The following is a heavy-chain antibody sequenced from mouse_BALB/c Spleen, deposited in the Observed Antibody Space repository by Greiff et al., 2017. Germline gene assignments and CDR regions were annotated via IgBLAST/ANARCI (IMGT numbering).Heavy chain of an antibody. J-gene: IGHJ1*01. D-gene: IGHD2-10*02. V-gene: IGHV2-9*02. CDR2: IWAGGST. Sequence: VQLQESGPGLVAPSQSLSITCTVSGFSLTSYGVHWVRQPPGKGLEWLGVIWAGGSTNYNSALMSRLSISKDNSKSQVFLKMNSLQTDDTAMYYCARDRKYGNYRYFDVWGAGTTVTVSS. CDR3: ARDRKYGNYRYFDV. CDR1: GFSLTSYG.